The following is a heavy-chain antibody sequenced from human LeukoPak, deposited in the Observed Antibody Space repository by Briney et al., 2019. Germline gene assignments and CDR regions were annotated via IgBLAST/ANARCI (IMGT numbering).Heavy chain of an antibody. CDR3: AARSSSYSLGWFDP. Sequence: SETLSLTCTVSGGSISSYYWNWIRQPAGKGLEWIGRIYTSGSTNYNPSLKSRVTMSVDTSKNQFSLKLSSVTAADTAVYYCAARSSSYSLGWFDPWGQGTLVTVSS. V-gene: IGHV4-4*07. CDR2: IYTSGST. J-gene: IGHJ5*02. D-gene: IGHD6-13*01. CDR1: GGSISSYY.